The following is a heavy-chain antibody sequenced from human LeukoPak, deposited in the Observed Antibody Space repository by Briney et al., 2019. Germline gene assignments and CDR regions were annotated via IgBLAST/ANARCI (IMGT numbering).Heavy chain of an antibody. CDR2: IYYTGST. V-gene: IGHV4-59*01. Sequence: LGTLSLTCAVSGGSLCSYYWSWIRQPPGAGREWIGYIYYTGSTNYNPSPKSRVTISLDSSTNQFSPHLNSLTTAYTAVYYCVRHYYDSGTAKGYFQHWGQGTLVTVSS. CDR3: VRHYYDSGTAKGYFQH. CDR1: GGSLCSYY. D-gene: IGHD3-10*01. J-gene: IGHJ1*01.